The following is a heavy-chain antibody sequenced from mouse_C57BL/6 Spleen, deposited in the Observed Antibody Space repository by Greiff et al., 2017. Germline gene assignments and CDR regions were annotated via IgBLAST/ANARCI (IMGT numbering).Heavy chain of an antibody. D-gene: IGHD1-1*01. Sequence: QVQLKESGPGLVAPSQSLSITCTVSGFSLTSYAISWVRQPPGKGLEWLGVIWTGGGTNYNSALKSRLCISKDNSKSQVFFKITSLQTDDTSRYYFARYYYGSSHWYFDVWFTGTPVTVSS. CDR3: ARYYYGSSHWYFDV. V-gene: IGHV2-9-1*01. CDR1: GFSLTSYA. CDR2: IWTGGGT. J-gene: IGHJ1*03.